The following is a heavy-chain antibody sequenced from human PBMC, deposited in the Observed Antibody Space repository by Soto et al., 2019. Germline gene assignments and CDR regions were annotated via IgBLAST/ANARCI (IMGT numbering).Heavy chain of an antibody. Sequence: ETLSLACGVSVYSISRGYYWGCIRQPPGKGLEWIGSIYHSGNTHYNPSLRSRVTISIDTSRNQFSLRLTSVIASDTAVYYCAREYSSSAGWFDPWGQGILVTVSS. D-gene: IGHD6-6*01. CDR2: IYHSGNT. CDR3: AREYSSSAGWFDP. J-gene: IGHJ5*02. V-gene: IGHV4-38-2*02. CDR1: VYSISRGYY.